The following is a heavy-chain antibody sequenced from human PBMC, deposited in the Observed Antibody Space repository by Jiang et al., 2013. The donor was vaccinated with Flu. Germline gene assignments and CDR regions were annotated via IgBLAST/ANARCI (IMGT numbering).Heavy chain of an antibody. CDR2: IYHSGST. V-gene: IGHV4-38-2*01. J-gene: IGHJ4*02. Sequence: GSGLVKPSETLSLTCAVSGYSISSGYYWGWIWQPPGKGLEWIGSIYHSGSTYYNPSLKSRVTISVDTSKNQFSLKLSSVTAADTAVYYCARGVGATPSGYWGQGTLVTVSS. D-gene: IGHD1-26*01. CDR1: GYSISSGYY. CDR3: ARGVGATPSGY.